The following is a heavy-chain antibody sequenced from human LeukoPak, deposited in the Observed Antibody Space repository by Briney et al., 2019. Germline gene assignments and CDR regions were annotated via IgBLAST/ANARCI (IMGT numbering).Heavy chain of an antibody. J-gene: IGHJ6*02. V-gene: IGHV3-11*06. Sequence: GGSLRLSCAASGFTFSDYYMSWIRLAPGKGLEWVSYISSSSSYTNYADSVKGRFTISRDNAKNSLYLQMNSLRAEDTAVYYCARAPHYSNYGPYYYGMDVWGQGTTVTVSS. CDR1: GFTFSDYY. CDR2: ISSSSSYT. D-gene: IGHD4-11*01. CDR3: ARAPHYSNYGPYYYGMDV.